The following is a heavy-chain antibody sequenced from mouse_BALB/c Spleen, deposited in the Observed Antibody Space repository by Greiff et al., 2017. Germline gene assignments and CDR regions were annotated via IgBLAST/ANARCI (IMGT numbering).Heavy chain of an antibody. D-gene: IGHD1-1*01. Sequence: EVKLEESGGGLVKPGGSLKLSCAASGFTFSSYGMSWVRQTPDKRLELVATINSNGGSTYYPDSVKGRFTISRDNAKNTLYLQMSSLKSEDTAMYYCARESSFYAMDYWGQGTSVTVSS. CDR2: INSNGGST. V-gene: IGHV5-6-3*01. CDR1: GFTFSSYG. CDR3: ARESSFYAMDY. J-gene: IGHJ4*01.